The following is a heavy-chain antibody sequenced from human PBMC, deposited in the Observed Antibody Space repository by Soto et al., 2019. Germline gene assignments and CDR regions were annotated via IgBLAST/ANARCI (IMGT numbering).Heavy chain of an antibody. CDR3: ANGIAAAGGYYYYGMDV. CDR2: ISDSGGST. Sequence: GGSLRLSCAASTFTFSSYAMSWVRQAPGKGLEWVSSISDSGGSTYYADSVKGRFTISRDNSKNTLYLQMNSLRAEDTAVYYCANGIAAAGGYYYYGMDVWGQGTTVTVSS. D-gene: IGHD6-13*01. V-gene: IGHV3-23*01. CDR1: TFTFSSYA. J-gene: IGHJ6*02.